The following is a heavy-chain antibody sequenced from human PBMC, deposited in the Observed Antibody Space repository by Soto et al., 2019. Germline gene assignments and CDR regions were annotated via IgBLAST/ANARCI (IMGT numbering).Heavy chain of an antibody. Sequence: QITLKESGPPLVKPTQTLTLTCTLSGFSISTSGVGVVWIRQPPGKALEWLALIYWDGDKRDSPSLRSRLTITKDTSKNQVVLTMTNMGPADTATYYCVRRLDGNSKPGWFDPWGQGTLVTVSS. CDR3: VRRLDGNSKPGWFDP. V-gene: IGHV2-5*02. D-gene: IGHD1-7*01. CDR2: IYWDGDK. CDR1: GFSISTSGVG. J-gene: IGHJ5*02.